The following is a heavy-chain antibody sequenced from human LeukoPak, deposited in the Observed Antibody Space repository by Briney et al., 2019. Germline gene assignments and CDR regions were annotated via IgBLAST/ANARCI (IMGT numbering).Heavy chain of an antibody. D-gene: IGHD6-13*01. V-gene: IGHV4-38-2*02. CDR2: IYHSGST. CDR3: AREGSSWYYAFDI. Sequence: SETLSLTCAVSGYSISSGYYWGWIRQPPGKGLEWIGSIYHSGSTYYNPSLKSRVTISVDTSRNQFSLKLSSVTAADTAVYYCAREGSSWYYAFDIWGQGTMVTVSS. CDR1: GYSISSGYY. J-gene: IGHJ3*02.